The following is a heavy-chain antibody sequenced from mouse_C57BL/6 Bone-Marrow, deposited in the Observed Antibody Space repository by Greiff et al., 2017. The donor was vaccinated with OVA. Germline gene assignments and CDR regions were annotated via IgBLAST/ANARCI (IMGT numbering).Heavy chain of an antibody. Sequence: QVQLKESGAELVKPGASVKLSCKASGYTFTSYWMHWVKQRPGQGLEWIGMIHPNSGSTNYNEKFKSKATLTVDKSSSTSSLHLISLTSEDSGVYYCARYGGLAYWGQGTLVTVSA. V-gene: IGHV1-64*01. J-gene: IGHJ3*01. D-gene: IGHD1-1*01. CDR3: ARYGGLAY. CDR1: GYTFTSYW. CDR2: IHPNSGST.